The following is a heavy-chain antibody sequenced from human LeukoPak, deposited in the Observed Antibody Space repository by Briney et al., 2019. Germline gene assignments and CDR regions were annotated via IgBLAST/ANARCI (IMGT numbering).Heavy chain of an antibody. CDR2: ISCSGGST. Sequence: GGSLRLPCAASGFTFSSYAMSWVPQAPGKGLEWVSAISCSGGSTYYADTTKGRFTISRDNSKNTLYLQMNSLRAEDTAVYYCAKANYGSGSYYLSGDNWGHGNLFTVSS. CDR3: AKANYGSGSYYLSGDN. D-gene: IGHD3-10*01. CDR1: GFTFSSYA. V-gene: IGHV3-23*01. J-gene: IGHJ4*01.